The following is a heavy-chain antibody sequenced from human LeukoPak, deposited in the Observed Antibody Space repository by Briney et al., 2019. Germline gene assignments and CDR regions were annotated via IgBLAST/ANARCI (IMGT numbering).Heavy chain of an antibody. V-gene: IGHV3-48*01. J-gene: IGHJ4*02. CDR3: ARNGHSYGFSPTTFDY. CDR2: ISSSSSTI. Sequence: PGGSLRLSCAASGFTFSSYSMNWVRQAPGKGLEWVSYISSSSSTIYYANSVKGRFTISRDNAKNSLYLQMNSLRAEDTAVYYCARNGHSYGFSPTTFDYWGQGTLVTVSS. CDR1: GFTFSSYS. D-gene: IGHD5-18*01.